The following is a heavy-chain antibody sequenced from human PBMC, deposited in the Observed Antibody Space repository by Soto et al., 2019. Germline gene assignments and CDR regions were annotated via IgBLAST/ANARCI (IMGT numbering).Heavy chain of an antibody. J-gene: IGHJ4*02. Sequence: SETLSLTCTVSGGSIGSYYWSWIRQPPGKGLEWIGYIYYSGSTNYNPSLKSRVTISVDTSKNQFSLKLSSVTAADTAVYYCARHIYFDFWRGYLHIDYRGQGTLVTVFS. CDR1: GGSIGSYY. CDR2: IYYSGST. V-gene: IGHV4-59*08. D-gene: IGHD3-3*01. CDR3: ARHIYFDFWRGYLHIDY.